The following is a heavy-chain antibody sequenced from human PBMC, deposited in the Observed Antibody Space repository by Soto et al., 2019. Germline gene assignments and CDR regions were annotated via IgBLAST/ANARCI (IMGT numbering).Heavy chain of an antibody. V-gene: IGHV1-18*01. D-gene: IGHD3-22*01. CDR2: ISAYNGNT. CDR3: ARGPYYYDSRGSYSYFDY. CDR1: GYTFTNFG. Sequence: ASVKVSCKASGYTFTNFGISWVRQAPGQGLEWMGWISAYNGNTNYAQKFQGRVTMTTDTSTSTAYMELSSLRSEDTAVYSCARGPYYYDSRGSYSYFDYWG. J-gene: IGHJ4*01.